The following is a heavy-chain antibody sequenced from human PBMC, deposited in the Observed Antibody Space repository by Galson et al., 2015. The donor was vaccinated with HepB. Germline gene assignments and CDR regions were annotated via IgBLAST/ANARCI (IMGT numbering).Heavy chain of an antibody. Sequence: SVKVSCKASGGTFSSYAISWVRQAPGQGLEWMGRIIPILGIANYAQKFQGRVTITADKSTSTAYMELSSLRSEDTAVYYCARASDDPIAAAGTWYYYYYYGMDVWGQGTTVTVSS. CDR3: ARASDDPIAAAGTWYYYYYYGMDV. CDR2: IIPILGIA. J-gene: IGHJ6*02. D-gene: IGHD6-13*01. CDR1: GGTFSSYA. V-gene: IGHV1-69*04.